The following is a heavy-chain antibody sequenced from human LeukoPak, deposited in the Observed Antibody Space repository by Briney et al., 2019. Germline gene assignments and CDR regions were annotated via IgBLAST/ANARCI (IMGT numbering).Heavy chain of an antibody. V-gene: IGHV1-8*01. J-gene: IGHJ6*03. CDR2: MNPNSGNT. CDR3: ARATDDILTGYYYYYYMDV. Sequence: ASVKVSCKASGYTFTSYDINWVRQATGQGLEWMGWMNPNSGNTGYAQKFQGRVTMTRNTSISTAYMELSSLRSEDTAVYYCARATDDILTGYYYYYYMDVWGKGTTVTVSS. CDR1: GYTFTSYD. D-gene: IGHD3-9*01.